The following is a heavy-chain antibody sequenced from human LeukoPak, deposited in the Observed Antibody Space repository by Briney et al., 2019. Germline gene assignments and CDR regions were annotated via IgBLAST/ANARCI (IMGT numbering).Heavy chain of an antibody. J-gene: IGHJ4*02. CDR3: ASPYDTGGYFDY. V-gene: IGHV4-39*01. CDR2: IYYSGST. CDR1: GGSIISSSYY. D-gene: IGHD3-22*01. Sequence: PSETLSLTCTVSGGSIISSSYYWGWIRQPPGKGLEWIGTIYYSGSTYYNPSLKSRVTISVDTSKNQLSLKLSSVTATDTAVYYCASPYDTGGYFDYWEEGPLVTVSS.